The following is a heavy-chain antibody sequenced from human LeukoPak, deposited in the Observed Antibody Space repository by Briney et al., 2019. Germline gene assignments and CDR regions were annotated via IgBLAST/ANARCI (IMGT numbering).Heavy chain of an antibody. Sequence: SETLSLTWTVSGGAISSYYWSWIRQPPGKGLEWIGYIYYSGSTNYNPSLKSRVTISVDTSKNQFSLKLSSVTAADTAVYYCARDQGIAAAGTALDYYYYGMDVWGQGTTVTVSS. CDR2: IYYSGST. CDR1: GGAISSYY. D-gene: IGHD6-13*01. CDR3: ARDQGIAAAGTALDYYYYGMDV. J-gene: IGHJ6*02. V-gene: IGHV4-59*01.